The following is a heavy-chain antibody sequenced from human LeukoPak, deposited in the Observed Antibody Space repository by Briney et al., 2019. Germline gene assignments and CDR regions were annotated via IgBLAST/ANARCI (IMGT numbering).Heavy chain of an antibody. CDR2: IYYSGST. CDR3: ARDKEDYYGSGSFDP. J-gene: IGHJ5*02. Sequence: SETLSLTCAVYGGSFSGYYWSWIRQPPGKGLEWIGYIYYSGSTNYNPSLKSRVTISLDTSKNQFSLNLSSVTAADTAVYCCARDKEDYYGSGSFDPWGQGTLVTVSS. CDR1: GGSFSGYY. D-gene: IGHD3-10*01. V-gene: IGHV4-34*11.